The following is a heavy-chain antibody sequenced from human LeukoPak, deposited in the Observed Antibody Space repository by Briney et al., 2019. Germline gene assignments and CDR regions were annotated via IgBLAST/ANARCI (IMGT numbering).Heavy chain of an antibody. J-gene: IGHJ4*02. Sequence: PSETLSLTCTVSGGSISSYYWSWIRQPAGKGLEWIGRIYTSGSTNYNPSPKSRVTMSVDTSKNQFSLKLSSVTGADTGVYFCARALPKYSFPFWGQGTLVTVSS. CDR2: IYTSGST. V-gene: IGHV4-4*07. CDR3: ARALPKYSFPF. CDR1: GGSISSYY. D-gene: IGHD2/OR15-2a*01.